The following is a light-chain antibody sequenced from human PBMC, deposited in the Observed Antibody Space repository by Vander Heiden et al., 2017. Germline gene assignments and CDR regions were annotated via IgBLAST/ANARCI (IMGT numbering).Light chain of an antibody. J-gene: IGLJ3*02. Sequence: QSVLTQPPSVSEAPRQRVTIACSGSSSNIATNAVNWYQQLQGKAPKLLIYYDDLLPSGVSDRFSGSKSGTSASLAISGIQSEDEADYYCAAWDDSLNGRVLGGGTKLTVL. CDR2: YDD. CDR3: AAWDDSLNGRV. V-gene: IGLV1-36*01. CDR1: SSNIATNA.